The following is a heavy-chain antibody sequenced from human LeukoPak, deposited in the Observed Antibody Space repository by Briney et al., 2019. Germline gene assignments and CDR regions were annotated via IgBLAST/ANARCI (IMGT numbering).Heavy chain of an antibody. Sequence: SETLSLTCAVYGGSFSSYYWSWIRQPPGKGLEWIGYIYYSGSTNYNPSLKSRVTISVDTSKNQFSLKLSSVTAADTAVYYCARHTMGYRTRNDAFDIWGQGTMVTVSS. CDR3: ARHTMGYRTRNDAFDI. CDR1: GGSFSSYY. CDR2: IYYSGST. V-gene: IGHV4-59*08. D-gene: IGHD3-3*01. J-gene: IGHJ3*02.